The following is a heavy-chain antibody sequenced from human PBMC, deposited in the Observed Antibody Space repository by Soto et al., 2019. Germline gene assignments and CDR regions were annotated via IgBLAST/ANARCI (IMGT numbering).Heavy chain of an antibody. CDR1: GFTFSSYG. J-gene: IGHJ4*02. CDR3: AKEGGRGGGCFDY. V-gene: IGHV3-23*01. Sequence: PGGPLRLSCAASGFTFSSYGMTWVRQAPGKGLEWVSAISGSGGSTYYADSVKGRFTISRDNSKNTLYLQMNSLRAEDTAVYYCAKEGGRGGGCFDYWGQGTLVTVSS. D-gene: IGHD3-16*01. CDR2: ISGSGGST.